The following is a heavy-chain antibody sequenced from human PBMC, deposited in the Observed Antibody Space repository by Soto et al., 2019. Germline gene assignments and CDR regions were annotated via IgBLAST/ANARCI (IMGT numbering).Heavy chain of an antibody. V-gene: IGHV4-30-2*01. D-gene: IGHD3-22*01. J-gene: IGHJ4*02. CDR1: GGSISSGGYS. CDR2: IYHSGST. CDR3: ATSPPPYYYDSSGYYPLPFYY. Sequence: TLSVTCAVXGGSISSGGYSWSWIRQPPGKGLEWIGYIYHSGSTYYNPSLKSRVTISVDRSKNQFSLKLSSVTAADTAVYYCATSPPPYYYDSSGYYPLPFYYWGQGTLVTVSS.